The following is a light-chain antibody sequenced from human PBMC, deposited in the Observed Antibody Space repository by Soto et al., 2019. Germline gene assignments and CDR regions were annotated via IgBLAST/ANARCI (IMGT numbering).Light chain of an antibody. J-gene: IGKJ5*01. CDR2: AAS. CDR1: QTISTW. CDR3: QQANSFPPIP. V-gene: IGKV1-12*01. Sequence: RVNQSLATLSAYVGDRVTITCRASQTISTWMAWYQQKPGKAPKLLIYAASSLQSGVPSRFSGSGSGTDFTLTISSLQPEDFATYYCQQANSFPPIPSGQVTRLEI.